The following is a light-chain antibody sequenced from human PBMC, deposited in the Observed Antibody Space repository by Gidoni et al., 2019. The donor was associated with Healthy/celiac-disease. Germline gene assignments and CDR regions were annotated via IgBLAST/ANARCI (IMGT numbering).Light chain of an antibody. Sequence: DIALTQSPGTLYLSPGERATLSCRASQSVSSSYLAWYQQKPGKAPRLLIYGASSRATGIPDRFSGSGSGTDFTLTISRLEPEDFAVYYCQQYGSSPLTFGGGTKVEIK. CDR3: QQYGSSPLT. J-gene: IGKJ4*01. V-gene: IGKV3-20*01. CDR2: GAS. CDR1: QSVSSSY.